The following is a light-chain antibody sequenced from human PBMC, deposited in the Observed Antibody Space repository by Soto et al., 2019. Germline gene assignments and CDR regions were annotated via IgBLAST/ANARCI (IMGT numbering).Light chain of an antibody. Sequence: EIVLTQSPATLSLSPGERATLSCRASQSISSYLAWYQQKPGQAPRLLIYGASNRATGIPARFSGSGSGTDFTLTISSLEPEDFAVYYCQQRSNGPPAFGQGTRVEIK. V-gene: IGKV3-11*01. J-gene: IGKJ1*01. CDR3: QQRSNGPPA. CDR1: QSISSY. CDR2: GAS.